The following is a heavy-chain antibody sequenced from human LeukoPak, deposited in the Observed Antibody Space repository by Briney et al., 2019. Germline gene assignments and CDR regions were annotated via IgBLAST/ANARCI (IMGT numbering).Heavy chain of an antibody. CDR1: GFSFSSHS. D-gene: IGHD3-10*01. Sequence: GGSLRLSCAAAGFSFSSHSMNWVRQAPGKGLEWVSSISRSTSYIYYADSVKGRFTISRDNAKNSLYLQMNSLRAEDTAVYYCARENYYDSGSYSYWYFDLWGRGTLVTVSS. J-gene: IGHJ2*01. CDR2: ISRSTSYI. CDR3: ARENYYDSGSYSYWYFDL. V-gene: IGHV3-21*01.